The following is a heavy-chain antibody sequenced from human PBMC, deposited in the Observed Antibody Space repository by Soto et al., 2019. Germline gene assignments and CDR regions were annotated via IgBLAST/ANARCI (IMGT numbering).Heavy chain of an antibody. CDR1: GFTFSGYG. V-gene: IGHV3-23*01. D-gene: IGHD6-13*01. CDR3: AKGFGSRLRYMEA. CDR2: ISDTGTTA. Sequence: GGSLSLSCVASGFTFSGYGMRWDRPAPGKGLEWVSDISDTGTTAIYAGSVKGQFTISRDNANNTLYLQMDSMRAEDTVVYYCAKGFGSRLRYMEAWGKGTTVTVSS. J-gene: IGHJ6*03.